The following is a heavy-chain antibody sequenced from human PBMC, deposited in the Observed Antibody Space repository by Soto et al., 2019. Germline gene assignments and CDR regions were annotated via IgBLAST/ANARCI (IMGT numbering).Heavy chain of an antibody. Sequence: EVQLVESGGGLVQPGGSLRLSCAASGFTFSSYWMSWVRQAPGKGLEWVANIKQDGSEKYYVDSVKGRFTIYRDNAKSSLYLKMNSLRAEDTAVYYCARDYYDSSGYSHDAFDIWGQGTMVTVSS. D-gene: IGHD3-22*01. CDR2: IKQDGSEK. J-gene: IGHJ3*02. CDR1: GFTFSSYW. CDR3: ARDYYDSSGYSHDAFDI. V-gene: IGHV3-7*03.